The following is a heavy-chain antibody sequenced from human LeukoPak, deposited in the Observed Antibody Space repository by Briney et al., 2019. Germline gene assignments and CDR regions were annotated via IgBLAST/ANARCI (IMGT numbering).Heavy chain of an antibody. Sequence: GGSLRLSCAASGFVFSSYAMSWVRQTPARGLEWVSSLRGDGETFYADSVKGRFTLSRDDSRNTVYLQLNNLRVEDTAVYYCAKAHDNCGGDCSPLDYNDYWGQGTLVTVSS. V-gene: IGHV3-23*01. CDR2: LRGDGET. CDR1: GFVFSSYA. D-gene: IGHD2-21*02. J-gene: IGHJ4*02. CDR3: AKAHDNCGGDCSPLDYNDY.